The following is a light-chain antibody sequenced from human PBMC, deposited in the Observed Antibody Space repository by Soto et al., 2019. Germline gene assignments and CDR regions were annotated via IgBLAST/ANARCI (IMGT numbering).Light chain of an antibody. J-gene: IGKJ5*01. Sequence: EIVLTQSPGTLSLPPGGRATLSCTASQGVSRRLAWYQHRPGQSARLLISGPSMRAAGVPVRFSGSGSGTDFTLIISRLEPEDFAVYYCQQYGETPITFDLGTRLEV. V-gene: IGKV3-20*01. CDR3: QQYGETPIT. CDR2: GPS. CDR1: QGVSRR.